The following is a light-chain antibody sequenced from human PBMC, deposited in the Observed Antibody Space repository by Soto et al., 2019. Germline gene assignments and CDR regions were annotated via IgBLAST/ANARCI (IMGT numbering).Light chain of an antibody. CDR1: SINIGLND. CDR2: SNN. V-gene: IGLV1-47*02. CDR3: AEWDDSLSGYV. Sequence: QSALTQPPSASGTPGQRVTISCSGSSINIGLNDVYWYRQLPGTAPKLLIHSNNQRPSGVPERFSGSKSGTSASLALSGLRSEDEADYYCAEWDDSLSGYVFGTGTKVTVL. J-gene: IGLJ1*01.